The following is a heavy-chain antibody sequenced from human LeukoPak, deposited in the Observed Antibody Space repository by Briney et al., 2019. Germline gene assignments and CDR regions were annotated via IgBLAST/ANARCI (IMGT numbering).Heavy chain of an antibody. CDR3: AKAPIGYSSSWYYFDY. J-gene: IGHJ4*02. CDR1: GFTFSNYA. Sequence: TGGSLRLSCAASGFTFSNYAMSWVRQAPGKGLEWVSAISTISGSGPGTYYADSVKGRFTISRDKSKNTLYLQMNSLRAEDTAVYYCAKAPIGYSSSWYYFDYWGQGTLVTVSS. D-gene: IGHD6-13*01. V-gene: IGHV3-23*01. CDR2: ISTISGSGPGT.